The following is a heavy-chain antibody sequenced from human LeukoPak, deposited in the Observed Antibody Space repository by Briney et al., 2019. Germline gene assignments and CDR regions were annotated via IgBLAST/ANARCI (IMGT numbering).Heavy chain of an antibody. D-gene: IGHD1-26*01. CDR1: GFTFRTYG. CDR3: ARDSGLIMGALNLDY. V-gene: IGHV3-48*02. J-gene: IGHJ4*02. CDR2: ISSGSSTI. Sequence: PGGSLRLSCAASGFTFRTYGMNWVRQGPGRGLEWVSHISSGSSTIFYADSVKGRFTISRDNAKNSLYLQMNSLRDEDTAVYYCARDSGLIMGALNLDYWGQGTLLTVSS.